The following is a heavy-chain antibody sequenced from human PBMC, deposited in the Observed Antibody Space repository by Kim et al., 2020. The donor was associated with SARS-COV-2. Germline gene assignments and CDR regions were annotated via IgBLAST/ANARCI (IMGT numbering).Heavy chain of an antibody. CDR1: GFTFSSYA. Sequence: GGSRRLSCAASGFTFSSYAMHWVRQAPGKGLEWVAVISYDGSNKYYADSVKGRFTISRDNSKNTLYLQMNSLRAEDTAVYYCARAVEWGDDAFDIWGQGTMVTVSS. D-gene: IGHD1-26*01. CDR2: ISYDGSNK. J-gene: IGHJ3*02. V-gene: IGHV3-30*04. CDR3: ARAVEWGDDAFDI.